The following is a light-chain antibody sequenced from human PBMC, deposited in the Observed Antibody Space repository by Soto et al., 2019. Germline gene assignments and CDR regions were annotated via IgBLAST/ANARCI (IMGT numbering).Light chain of an antibody. Sequence: ETVLTQFPGTLSLSPGERATLSCRASQSVSSSYLAWYQQKPGQAPRLLIYGASSRATGIPDRFSGSGSGTDFTLTISRLEPEDFAVYYCQQYGSIFTFGGGTKVEIK. CDR2: GAS. CDR3: QQYGSIFT. V-gene: IGKV3-20*01. J-gene: IGKJ4*01. CDR1: QSVSSSY.